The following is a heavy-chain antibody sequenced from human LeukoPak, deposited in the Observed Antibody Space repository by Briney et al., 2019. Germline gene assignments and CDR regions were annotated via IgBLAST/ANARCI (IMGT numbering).Heavy chain of an antibody. D-gene: IGHD1-26*01. CDR2: IKPMTEGGTT. Sequence: GGPLRLSCAASGFTFRSARMNWVRQAPGKGLEWVGHIKPMTEGGTTDYAAPVKGRFTISRDDSKNTLDLQMNSLKTEDTAVYYCTSVPVGWGQGTLVTVSA. J-gene: IGHJ4*02. V-gene: IGHV3-15*01. CDR3: TSVPVG. CDR1: GFTFRSAR.